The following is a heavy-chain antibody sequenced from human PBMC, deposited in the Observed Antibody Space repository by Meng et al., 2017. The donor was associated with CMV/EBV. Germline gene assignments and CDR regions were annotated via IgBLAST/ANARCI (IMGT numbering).Heavy chain of an antibody. D-gene: IGHD3-3*01. Sequence: GGSLRLSCAASGFTFSSYAMSWVRQAPGKGLEWVSGISWNSGSIGYADSVKGRFTISRDNAKNSLYLQMNSLRAEDTALYYCAKGHVLRFLPTLLNGMDVWGQGTTVTVSS. V-gene: IGHV3-9*01. CDR2: ISWNSGSI. CDR3: AKGHVLRFLPTLLNGMDV. J-gene: IGHJ6*02. CDR1: GFTFSSYA.